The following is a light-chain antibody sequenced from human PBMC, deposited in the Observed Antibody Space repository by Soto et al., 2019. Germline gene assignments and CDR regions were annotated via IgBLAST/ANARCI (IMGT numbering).Light chain of an antibody. CDR1: SSDIGGYKH. J-gene: IGLJ1*01. CDR2: EVS. V-gene: IGLV2-14*01. Sequence: QSALTQPASVSGSPGQSITISCTGTSSDIGGYKHVSWYQQHPGKAPKLMIYEVSNRPSGVSNRFSGSKFGNTASLTISGLQAEDEADYYCSSYTTSSTQVFGTGTKLTVL. CDR3: SSYTTSSTQV.